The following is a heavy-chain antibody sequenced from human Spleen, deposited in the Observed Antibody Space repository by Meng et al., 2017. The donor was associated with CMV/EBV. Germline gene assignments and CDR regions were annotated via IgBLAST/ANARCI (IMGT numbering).Heavy chain of an antibody. J-gene: IGHJ4*02. CDR3: ARDRVLAGGYYFDY. D-gene: IGHD6-19*01. CDR2: ISSSSSYI. V-gene: IGHV3-21*01. Sequence: GESLEISCAASGFTFSSYSMNWVRQAPGKGLEWVSSISSSSSYIYYADSVKGRFTISRDNAKNSLYLQMNSLRAEDTAVYYCARDRVLAGGYYFDYWGQGTLVTVSS. CDR1: GFTFSSYS.